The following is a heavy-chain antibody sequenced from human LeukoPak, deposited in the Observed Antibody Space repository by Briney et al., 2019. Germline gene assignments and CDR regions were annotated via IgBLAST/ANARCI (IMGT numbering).Heavy chain of an antibody. D-gene: IGHD6-13*01. CDR1: GFTFSSYA. CDR2: ISGSGGST. CDR3: AKDQMGIAAAGYYFDY. Sequence: GGSLRLSCAASGFTFSSYATSWVRQAPGKGLEWVSAISGSGGSTYYADSVKGRFTISRDNSKNTLYLQMNSLRAEDTAVYYCAKDQMGIAAAGYYFDYWGQGTLVTVSS. V-gene: IGHV3-23*01. J-gene: IGHJ4*02.